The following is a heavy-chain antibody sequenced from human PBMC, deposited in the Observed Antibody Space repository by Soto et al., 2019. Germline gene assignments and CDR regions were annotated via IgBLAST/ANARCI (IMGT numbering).Heavy chain of an antibody. CDR1: GVSTSRYF. CDR2: IHYSGTS. D-gene: IGHD4-4*01. CDR3: ARGTLTINSFDP. J-gene: IGHJ5*02. V-gene: IGHV4-59*01. Sequence: QVQLQESGPGLVKPSETLSLTCFVSGVSTSRYFWSWIRQPPGKGLEYIGYIHYSGTSNYNPSLKSRLTMSVETSKNQVSLRLTSVTAADTAVYYCARGTLTINSFDPWGQGTLVTVAS.